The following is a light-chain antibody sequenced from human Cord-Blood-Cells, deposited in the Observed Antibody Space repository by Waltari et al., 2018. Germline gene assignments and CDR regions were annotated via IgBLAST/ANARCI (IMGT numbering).Light chain of an antibody. CDR3: QQYGSSLFT. J-gene: IGKJ3*01. CDR1: QSVSSSY. V-gene: IGKV3-20*01. Sequence: EIVLTQSPGTLSLSPGERATLSCRASQSVSSSYLAWYQQKPGQAPRLLIYGASSRATGIPDRFSGSGYGTDFTLTISRLETEDFAVYYCQQYGSSLFTFGPGTKVDIK. CDR2: GAS.